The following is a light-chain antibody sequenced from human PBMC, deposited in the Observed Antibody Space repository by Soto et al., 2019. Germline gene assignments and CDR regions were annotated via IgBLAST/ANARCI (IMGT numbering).Light chain of an antibody. Sequence: QSVLTQPASVSGSPGQSIAISCTGSSSDVGAYNYVSWYQQHPGKAPKLIIYEVTNRPSGVSNRFSGSKSGNTASLTISGLQAEDEADYYCNSYTISSTFVLGTGTKVTVL. V-gene: IGLV2-14*01. J-gene: IGLJ1*01. CDR2: EVT. CDR1: SSDVGAYNY. CDR3: NSYTISSTFV.